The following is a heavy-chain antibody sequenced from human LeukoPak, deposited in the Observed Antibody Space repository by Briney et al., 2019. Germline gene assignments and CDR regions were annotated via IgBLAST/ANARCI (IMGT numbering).Heavy chain of an antibody. CDR1: GGSFSGYY. J-gene: IGHJ3*02. D-gene: IGHD2-2*01. Sequence: PSETLSLTCAVYGGSFSGYYWSWIRQPPGKGLEWIGEINPSGSTNYNPSLKSRVTISVDTSKNQFSLKLSSVTAADTAVYYCARGPDIVVVPAVHGFDIWGQGTMVTVSS. CDR2: INPSGST. V-gene: IGHV4-34*01. CDR3: ARGPDIVVVPAVHGFDI.